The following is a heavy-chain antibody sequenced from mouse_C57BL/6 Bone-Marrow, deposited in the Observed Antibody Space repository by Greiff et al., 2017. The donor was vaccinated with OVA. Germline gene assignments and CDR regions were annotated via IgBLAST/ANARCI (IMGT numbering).Heavy chain of an antibody. J-gene: IGHJ1*03. CDR1: GYTFTSYW. D-gene: IGHD4-1*01. CDR3: ARLGRVGYFDV. V-gene: IGHV1-59*01. CDR2: IDPSDSYT. Sequence: QVQLQQPGAELVRPGTSVKLSCKASGYTFTSYWMHWVKQRPGQGLEWIGVIDPSDSYTNYNQKFKGKATLTVDTSSSTAYMQLSSLTSEDSAVYYCARLGRVGYFDVWGTGTTVTVSS.